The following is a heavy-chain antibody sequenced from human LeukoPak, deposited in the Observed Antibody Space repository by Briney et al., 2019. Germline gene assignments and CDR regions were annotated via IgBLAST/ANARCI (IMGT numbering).Heavy chain of an antibody. CDR2: ISAYNGNT. CDR1: GYTFTSYG. Sequence: ASVKVSCKASGYTFTSYGISWVRQAPGQGLEWMGWISAYNGNTNYAQKLQGRVTMTTDTSTSTAYMELRSLRSDDTAVYYCARDLRDSTYYYGMDVWGQGTTVTVSS. CDR3: ARDLRDSTYYYGMDV. J-gene: IGHJ6*02. D-gene: IGHD4-11*01. V-gene: IGHV1-18*01.